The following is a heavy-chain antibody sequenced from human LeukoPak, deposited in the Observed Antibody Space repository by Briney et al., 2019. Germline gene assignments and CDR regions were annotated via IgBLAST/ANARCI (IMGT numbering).Heavy chain of an antibody. Sequence: PGGSLRLSCAASGFTVSSNYMSWVRQAPGKGLEWVSVIYSGGSTYYADSVKGRFTISRDNSKNTLYLQMNSLRAEDTAVYYCATNNYDILTGYYFGEDRGHYFDYWGQGTLVTVSS. CDR3: ATNNYDILTGYYFGEDRGHYFDY. V-gene: IGHV3-53*01. D-gene: IGHD3-9*01. J-gene: IGHJ4*02. CDR2: IYSGGST. CDR1: GFTVSSNY.